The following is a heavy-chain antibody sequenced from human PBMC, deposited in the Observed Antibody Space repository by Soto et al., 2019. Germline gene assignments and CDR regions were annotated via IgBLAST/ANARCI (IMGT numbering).Heavy chain of an antibody. V-gene: IGHV1-46*01. Sequence: QVQLVQSGAEVKKPGASVKVACKASGDKFTTYFIHWVRQAPGQGLEWMGMIHPSGDTGYGQKFRGRVTMTIDTSTTTAYMELRNLTSEDTAIYFSVRGYCTTTPCSGDFQHWGQGTLVTVSS. CDR2: IHPSGDT. J-gene: IGHJ1*01. CDR1: GDKFTTYF. D-gene: IGHD2-8*01. CDR3: VRGYCTTTPCSGDFQH.